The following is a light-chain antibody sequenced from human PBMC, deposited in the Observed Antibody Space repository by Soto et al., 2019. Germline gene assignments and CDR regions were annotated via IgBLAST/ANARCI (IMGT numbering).Light chain of an antibody. CDR2: DAS. CDR1: QSVSSY. V-gene: IGKV3-11*01. J-gene: IGKJ1*01. CDR3: QQRSIWPWT. Sequence: VLTQSPATLSLSPGERAILSCRASQSVSSYFAWYQQKPGQAPRLLIYDASKRATGIPARFSGSGSGTDFTLTISSLEPEDFAVYYCQQRSIWPWTFGQGTKVEIK.